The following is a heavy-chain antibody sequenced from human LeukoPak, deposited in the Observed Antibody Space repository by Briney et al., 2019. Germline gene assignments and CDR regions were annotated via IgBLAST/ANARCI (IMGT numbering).Heavy chain of an antibody. D-gene: IGHD2-15*01. CDR3: ARIGYCSGGSCSADYYGMDV. V-gene: IGHV4-38-2*02. CDR1: GYSISSGYY. CDR2: IYRSGTT. J-gene: IGHJ6*02. Sequence: SETLSLTCTVSGYSISSGYYWGWLRQPPGKGLEWIGSIYRSGTTYYNPSLKSRVTISVDTSKNQFSLKLSSVTAADTAVYYCARIGYCSGGSCSADYYGMDVWGQGTTVTVSS.